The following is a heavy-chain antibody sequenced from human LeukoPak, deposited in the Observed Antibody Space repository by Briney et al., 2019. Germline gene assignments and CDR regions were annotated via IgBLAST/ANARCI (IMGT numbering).Heavy chain of an antibody. CDR2: IGGSGDST. Sequence: GGSLRLSCAAAGFTFSSYAMSWVRQAPGKGLEWVSAIGGSGDSTYYADSVKGRFTISRDNAKNTVSLQMNSLRGEDTAVYYCARDYFYGMDGWGLGTTVTVSS. CDR3: ARDYFYGMDG. V-gene: IGHV3-23*01. J-gene: IGHJ6*02. CDR1: GFTFSSYA.